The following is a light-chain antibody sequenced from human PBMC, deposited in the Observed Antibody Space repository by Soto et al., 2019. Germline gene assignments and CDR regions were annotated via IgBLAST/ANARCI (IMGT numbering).Light chain of an antibody. CDR1: QSLVYSDGNTY. V-gene: IGKV2-30*01. CDR3: QQGTLWPYT. J-gene: IGKJ2*01. Sequence: DVVMTQSPLSLPVTLGQPASISCKSSQSLVYSDGNTYLTWFQQRPGQAPRRLIYKVSNRDSGVPDRFSGSGSGTEFTLKISSVEAEDVGVYYCQQGTLWPYTFGQGTKLEIK. CDR2: KVS.